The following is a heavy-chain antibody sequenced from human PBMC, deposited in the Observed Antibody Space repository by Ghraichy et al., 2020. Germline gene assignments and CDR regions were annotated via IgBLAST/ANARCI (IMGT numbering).Heavy chain of an antibody. D-gene: IGHD5-18*01. V-gene: IGHV1-2*02. Sequence: ASVKVSCKASGYTFTDKYMHWVRQAPGQGLEWMGWINPNRGDTNYAQRFQGRVTMTRDTSISTVYMELSSLRSDDTAVYYCGRNVDTSAGPSFDYWGQGTLVTVSS. CDR1: GYTFTDKY. CDR3: GRNVDTSAGPSFDY. CDR2: INPNRGDT. J-gene: IGHJ4*02.